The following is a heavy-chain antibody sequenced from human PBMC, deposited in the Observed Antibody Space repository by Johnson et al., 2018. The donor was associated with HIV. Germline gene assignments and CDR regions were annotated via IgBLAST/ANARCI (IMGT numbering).Heavy chain of an antibody. CDR2: ISHDGSND. V-gene: IGHV3-30*18. D-gene: IGHD6-19*01. CDR3: AKGPYGSGWAM. CDR1: GFTFSTYV. Sequence: QVQLVESGGGVVQPGRSLRLSCAASGFTFSTYVMYWVRQAPGKGLEWVALISHDGSNDYCADSVKGRFTISRDNSKNTMSLQMNSLRTEDTAVYYCAKGPYGSGWAMWG. J-gene: IGHJ1*01.